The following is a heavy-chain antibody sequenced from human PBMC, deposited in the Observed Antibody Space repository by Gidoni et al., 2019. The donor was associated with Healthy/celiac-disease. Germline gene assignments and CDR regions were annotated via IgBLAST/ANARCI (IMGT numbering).Heavy chain of an antibody. CDR2: IYWDDDK. D-gene: IGHD2-15*01. Sequence: QITLKESGPTLVKPTQTLTLTCTFSGFSLSTSGVGVGWSRQPPGKALEWLALIYWDDDKRYSPSLKSRLTITKDTSKNQVVLTMTNMDPVDTATYYCARVCGPIVVVVAATDTENWFDPWGQGTLVTVSS. V-gene: IGHV2-5*02. CDR3: ARVCGPIVVVVAATDTENWFDP. CDR1: GFSLSTSGVG. J-gene: IGHJ5*02.